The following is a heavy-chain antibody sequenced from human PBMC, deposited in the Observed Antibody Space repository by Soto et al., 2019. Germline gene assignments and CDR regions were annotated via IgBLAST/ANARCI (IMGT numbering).Heavy chain of an antibody. CDR2: IIPIFGTA. CDR3: ARENIVATITDYYYYGMDV. CDR1: GGTFSSYA. D-gene: IGHD5-12*01. Sequence: QVQLVQSGAEVKKPGSSVKVSCKASGGTFSSYAISWVRQAPGQGLEWMGGIIPIFGTANYAQKFQGRVTSNADKSTRTAYMELSSLRSEDTAVYYCARENIVATITDYYYYGMDVWGQGTTVTVSS. J-gene: IGHJ6*02. V-gene: IGHV1-69*06.